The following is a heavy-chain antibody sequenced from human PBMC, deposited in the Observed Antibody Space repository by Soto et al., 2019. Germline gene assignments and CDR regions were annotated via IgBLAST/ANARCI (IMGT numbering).Heavy chain of an antibody. V-gene: IGHV4-39*01. Sequence: SETLSLTCTVSGGSLSSSSYYWGWIRQPPGKGLEWIGSIYYSGSTYYNPSLKSRVTISVDTSKNQFSLKLSSVTAADTAVYYCARHGGYYDSSGYYGTGVKFYGMDVWGQGTTVTVSS. CDR2: IYYSGST. CDR1: GGSLSSSSYY. CDR3: ARHGGYYDSSGYYGTGVKFYGMDV. J-gene: IGHJ6*02. D-gene: IGHD3-22*01.